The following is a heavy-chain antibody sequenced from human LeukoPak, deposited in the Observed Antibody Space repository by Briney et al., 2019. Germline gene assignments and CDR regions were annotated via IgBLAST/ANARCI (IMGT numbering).Heavy chain of an antibody. J-gene: IGHJ4*02. CDR2: LSGSGAGT. CDR3: AKAELGVDTFFDY. V-gene: IGHV3-23*01. CDR1: GFTFSDYA. D-gene: IGHD3-3*01. Sequence: GGSLRLSCAASGFTFSDYALGWVRQAPGRGLEWVATLSGSGAGTYYSDSVQGRFTISRDNSKRALFLQMNSLRAEDTAFYYCAKAELGVDTFFDYWGQGTLVTVSS.